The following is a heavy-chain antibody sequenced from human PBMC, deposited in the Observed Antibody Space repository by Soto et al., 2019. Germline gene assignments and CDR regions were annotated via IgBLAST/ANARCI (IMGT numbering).Heavy chain of an antibody. D-gene: IGHD2-15*01. J-gene: IGHJ3*01. CDR2: IHPAASIV. CDR3: TSLAGSRGPEAFDV. CDR1: GYSFNNYW. Sequence: PGESLKISCQGSGYSFNNYWIGWVRQMPGKGLEWMGIIHPAASIVKYSPSFEGQVTISADKSITTAYLQWTSLKALDSAMYYCTSLAGSRGPEAFDVWGPGTMVTVSS. V-gene: IGHV5-51*01.